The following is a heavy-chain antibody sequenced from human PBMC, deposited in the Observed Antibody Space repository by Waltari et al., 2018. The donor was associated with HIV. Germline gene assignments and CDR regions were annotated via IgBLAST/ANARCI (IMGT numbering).Heavy chain of an antibody. V-gene: IGHV4-61*02. J-gene: IGHJ6*02. CDR2: IYSSGNT. CDR3: ARGRFEGYILYYYYGMDV. CDR1: GGPRSNGRSY. D-gene: IGHD5-12*01. Sequence: QVQLQVLGPGLGKPSQTLPLTCPDPGGPRSNGRSYWILLRQPAGKGLEWIGRIYSSGNTNYNPSLKSRVTISVDTSKNQFSLKLSSVTAAVTAVYYCARGRFEGYILYYYYGMDVWGQGTTVSVSS.